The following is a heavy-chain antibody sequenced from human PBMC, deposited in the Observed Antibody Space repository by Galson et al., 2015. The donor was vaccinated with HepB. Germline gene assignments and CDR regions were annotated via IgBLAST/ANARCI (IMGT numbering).Heavy chain of an antibody. CDR2: INPLFGTA. J-gene: IGHJ4*02. CDR3: ATNAARGIFFEF. CDR1: GTMFSGLG. Sequence: SVKVSCKASGTMFSGLGTSWVRQAPGRGLEWMGEINPLFGTANYAQKFQGRVTITADRSTSTAYMELSSLRSEDTAMYYCATNAARGIFFEFWGQGTLVTVSS. V-gene: IGHV1-69*06. D-gene: IGHD3-10*01.